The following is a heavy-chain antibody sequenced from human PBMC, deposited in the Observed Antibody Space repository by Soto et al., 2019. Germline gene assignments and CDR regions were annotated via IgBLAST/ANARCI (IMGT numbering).Heavy chain of an antibody. Sequence: PGGSLRLSCAASGFTVSSNYMSWVRQAPGKGLEWVSVIYSGGSTYYADSVKGRFTISRDNSKNTLYLQMNSLRAEDTAVYYCARDLGSRTSSYSSGADAFDIWGQGTMVTVSS. CDR2: IYSGGST. CDR3: ARDLGSRTSSYSSGADAFDI. CDR1: GFTVSSNY. J-gene: IGHJ3*02. V-gene: IGHV3-66*01. D-gene: IGHD6-19*01.